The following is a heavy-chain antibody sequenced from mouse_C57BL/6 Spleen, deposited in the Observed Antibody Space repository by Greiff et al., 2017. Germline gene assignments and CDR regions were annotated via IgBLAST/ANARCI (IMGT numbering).Heavy chain of an antibody. Sequence: QVQLQQPGAELVKPGASVRVSCKASGYTFTSYWMNWVNQRPGQGLEGIGRIHPSDSEPNYNQKFKGKATLTVDKSSSTAYMQLSSLTSEDSAVYYCAIAHYYGSSSYYFDYWGQGTTLTVSS. D-gene: IGHD1-1*01. CDR3: AIAHYYGSSSYYFDY. V-gene: IGHV1-74*01. J-gene: IGHJ2*01. CDR1: GYTFTSYW. CDR2: IHPSDSEP.